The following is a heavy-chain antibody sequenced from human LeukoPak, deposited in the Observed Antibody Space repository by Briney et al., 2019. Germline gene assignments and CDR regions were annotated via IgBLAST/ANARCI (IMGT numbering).Heavy chain of an antibody. CDR2: INPNNGGT. CDR3: ARDLDCSSTSCFARVEYFQH. Sequence: GASVKVSCKASGYTFTGYYMQWVRQAPGQGLEWMGWINPNNGGTKYAPKFQDRVTMSRDTSINTAYMELSRLTSDDTAVYFCARDLDCSSTSCFARVEYFQHWGQGTLVTVSS. V-gene: IGHV1-2*02. CDR1: GYTFTGYY. D-gene: IGHD2-2*01. J-gene: IGHJ1*01.